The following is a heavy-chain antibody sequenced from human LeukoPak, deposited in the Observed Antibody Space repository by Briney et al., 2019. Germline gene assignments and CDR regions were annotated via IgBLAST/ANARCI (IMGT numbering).Heavy chain of an antibody. CDR1: GGSISSGNYY. V-gene: IGHV4-31*03. D-gene: IGHD3-22*01. CDR2: IYYSGTT. J-gene: IGHJ4*02. CDR3: ARGSTYYYDSGGFGSLGY. Sequence: SETLSLTCTVSGGSISSGNYYWTWIRQHPGKGLEWIGSIYYSGTTYYNPSLRSRVIISLDTSKNQFSLKVSSVTAADTAVYYCARGSTYYYDSGGFGSLGYWGQGTLVTVSS.